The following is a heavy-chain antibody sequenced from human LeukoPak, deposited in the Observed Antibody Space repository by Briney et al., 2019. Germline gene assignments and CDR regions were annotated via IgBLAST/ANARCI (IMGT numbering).Heavy chain of an antibody. CDR2: IDGNGGTT. CDR1: GFSFSSQN. D-gene: IGHD3-22*01. Sequence: GGSLRLSCAASGFSFSSQNMNWVRQAPGKGLEWISYIDGNGGTTHYADSVGGRFTISRDNSKNTLYLQMDSLRAEDTALYYCARTHYDGGGYYKFDSWGQGTLVTVSS. CDR3: ARTHYDGGGYYKFDS. J-gene: IGHJ4*02. V-gene: IGHV3-48*04.